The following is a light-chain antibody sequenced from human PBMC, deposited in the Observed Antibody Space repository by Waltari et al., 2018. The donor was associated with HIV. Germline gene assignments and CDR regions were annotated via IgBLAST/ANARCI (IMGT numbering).Light chain of an antibody. CDR2: GNN. V-gene: IGLV1-47*01. CDR3: AAWDDSLSGQV. Sequence: QSVLTQPPSASGTPGQRVTISCSGSSSNIGSNYVYWYQQLPGTAPKILIYGNNQQPSGVPARFFGSKSGTSASLAISGLRSEDEADYYCAAWDDSLSGQVFGGGTKLTVL. CDR1: SSNIGSNY. J-gene: IGLJ2*01.